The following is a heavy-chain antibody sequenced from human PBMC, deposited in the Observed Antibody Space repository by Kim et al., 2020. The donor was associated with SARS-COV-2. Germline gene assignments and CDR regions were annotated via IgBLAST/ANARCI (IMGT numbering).Heavy chain of an antibody. CDR2: IYYSGST. Sequence: SETLSLTCTVSGGSISSSSYYWGWIRQPPGKGLEWIGSIYYSGSTYYNPSLKSRVTISVDTSKNQFSLKLSSVTAADTAVYYCARHNIHSSSWSYSSGWYYYGMDVWGQGTTVTVSS. CDR3: ARHNIHSSSWSYSSGWYYYGMDV. D-gene: IGHD6-19*01. J-gene: IGHJ6*02. CDR1: GGSISSSSYY. V-gene: IGHV4-39*01.